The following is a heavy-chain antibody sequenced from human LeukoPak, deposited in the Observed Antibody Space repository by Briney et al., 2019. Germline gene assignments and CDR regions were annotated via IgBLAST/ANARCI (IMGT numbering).Heavy chain of an antibody. CDR1: GFTFSNYW. V-gene: IGHV3-74*03. CDR2: INSDGSGT. Sequence: PGGSLRLSCAASGFTFSNYWMHWVRQVPGKGLVWISPINSDGSGTKYADSVKGRFTISRDNAKNTLYLQMNSPRAEDTAVYYCARGGYTSSWYTDYWGQGTLVTVSS. CDR3: ARGGYTSSWYTDY. J-gene: IGHJ4*02. D-gene: IGHD6-13*01.